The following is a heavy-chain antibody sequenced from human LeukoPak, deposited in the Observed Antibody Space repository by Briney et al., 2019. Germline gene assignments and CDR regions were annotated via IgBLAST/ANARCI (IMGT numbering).Heavy chain of an antibody. CDR2: INHGGST. CDR1: GGSFSGYY. CDR3: ARGVLMVYSIDY. V-gene: IGHV4-34*01. J-gene: IGHJ4*02. D-gene: IGHD2-8*01. Sequence: PSETLSLTCAVYGGSFSGYYWSWIRQPPGKGLEWIGEINHGGSTNYNPSLKSRVTISVDTSKNQFSLKLSSVTAADTAVYYCARGVLMVYSIDYWGQGTLVTVSS.